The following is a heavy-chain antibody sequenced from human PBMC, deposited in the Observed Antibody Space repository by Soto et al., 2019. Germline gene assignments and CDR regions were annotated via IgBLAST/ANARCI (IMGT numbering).Heavy chain of an antibody. Sequence: GESLKISCRGSGCSFTRYWIGWLRQMPGKGLAWMGRIDPSGSYTTYSPSLQGHVTISADKSISTAYLQWSSLKASDTAMYYCARHSRHYYYGMDVWAQGTTVTGSA. CDR3: ARHSRHYYYGMDV. V-gene: IGHV5-10-1*01. J-gene: IGHJ6*01. CDR1: GCSFTRYW. CDR2: IDPSGSYT.